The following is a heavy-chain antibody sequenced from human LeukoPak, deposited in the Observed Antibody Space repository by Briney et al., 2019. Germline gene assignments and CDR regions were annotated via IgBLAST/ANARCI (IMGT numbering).Heavy chain of an antibody. Sequence: PGGSLRLSCEASGFTISSYWMSWVRQAPGKGLEWVANIKQDGSEKHYVDSVRGRFTISRDNAKNSLYLQMNSLRAEDTAVYYCARDRRNTVTTIAFDIWGQGTMVTVSS. CDR3: ARDRRNTVTTIAFDI. D-gene: IGHD4-17*01. CDR1: GFTISSYW. V-gene: IGHV3-7*01. J-gene: IGHJ3*02. CDR2: IKQDGSEK.